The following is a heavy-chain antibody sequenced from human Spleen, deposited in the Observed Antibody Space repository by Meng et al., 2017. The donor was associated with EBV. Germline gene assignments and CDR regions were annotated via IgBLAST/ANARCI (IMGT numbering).Heavy chain of an antibody. CDR1: GGSISMSNW. CDR2: IYHSGST. D-gene: IGHD3-16*01. V-gene: IGHV4-4*02. CDR3: AQRERWGLDP. Sequence: QAPLREAGLGMVKPSGTLSLTRCVSGGSISMSNWWDWVRQAPGKGLEWIGEIYHSGSTSYNPSLESRVTISIDKSKNQVSLKLTSVTAADTAVYYCAQRERWGLDPWGQGTLVTVSS. J-gene: IGHJ5*02.